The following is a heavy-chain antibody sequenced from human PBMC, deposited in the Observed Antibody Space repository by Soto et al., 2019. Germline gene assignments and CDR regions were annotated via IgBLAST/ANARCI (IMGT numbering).Heavy chain of an antibody. J-gene: IGHJ5*02. Sequence: GASVKVSCKASGYTFTSYGISWVRQAPGQGLEWMGWISAYNGNTNYAQKLQGRVTMTTDTSTSTAYMELRSLRSDDTAVYYCARVPWGQQPRYWFDPWGQGTLVTVSS. CDR3: ARVPWGQQPRYWFDP. V-gene: IGHV1-18*04. D-gene: IGHD6-13*01. CDR2: ISAYNGNT. CDR1: GYTFTSYG.